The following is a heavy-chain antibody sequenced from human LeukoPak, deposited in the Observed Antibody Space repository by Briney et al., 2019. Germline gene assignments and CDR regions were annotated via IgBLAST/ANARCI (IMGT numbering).Heavy chain of an antibody. J-gene: IGHJ4*02. CDR2: ISYDGSNK. Sequence: PGGSLRLSCAASGFTFSSYAMHWVRQPPGKGLEWVALISYDGSNKYYADSVKGRFTISRDNSKNTLYLQMNSLRAEDTAVYYCATYNWEYEAYYWGQGTLVTVSS. CDR1: GFTFSSYA. D-gene: IGHD1-20*01. V-gene: IGHV3-30*04. CDR3: ATYNWEYEAYY.